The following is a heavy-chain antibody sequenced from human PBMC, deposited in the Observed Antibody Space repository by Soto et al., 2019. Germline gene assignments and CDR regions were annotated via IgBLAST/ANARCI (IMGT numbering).Heavy chain of an antibody. D-gene: IGHD2-15*01. CDR1: GGSISSGGYY. J-gene: IGHJ6*02. V-gene: IGHV4-31*03. Sequence: QVQLQESGPGLVKPSQTLSLTCTVSGGSISSGGYYWSWLRQHPGQGLEWIGYISYRGSAYYSPSLKSRVTISVDTSKNQFSLKVNSVTAADTAVYYCARRMQNYYTMGVWGQGTTVTVSS. CDR2: ISYRGSA. CDR3: ARRMQNYYTMGV.